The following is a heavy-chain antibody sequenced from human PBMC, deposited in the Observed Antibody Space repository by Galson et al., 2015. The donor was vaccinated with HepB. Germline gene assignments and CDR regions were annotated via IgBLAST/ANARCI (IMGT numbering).Heavy chain of an antibody. J-gene: IGHJ4*02. V-gene: IGHV6-1*01. Sequence: CAISGDSVSSNGAAWNWIRQSPSRGLEWLGRTYYRFKWYNDYAVSVKSRITINPDTSKNQFSLQLNSVTPEDTAAYYCARSTAAGNGYWGQGTLVTVSS. CDR3: ARSTAAGNGY. CDR2: TYYRFKWYN. D-gene: IGHD6-13*01. CDR1: GDSVSSNGAA.